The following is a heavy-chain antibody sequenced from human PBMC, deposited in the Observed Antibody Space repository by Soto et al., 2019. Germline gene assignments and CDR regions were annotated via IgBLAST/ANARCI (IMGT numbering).Heavy chain of an antibody. Sequence: QVQLVESGGGVVQPGRSLRLSCAASGFTFSSYGMHWVRQAPGKGLEWVAVISYDGSNKYYADSVKGRFTISRDNSKNPLYLHTNSLRARDTAVYYCAKDLLGLGRAYGMHVWGQGTTVTVSS. CDR3: AKDLLGLGRAYGMHV. V-gene: IGHV3-30*18. J-gene: IGHJ6*02. CDR1: GFTFSSYG. CDR2: ISYDGSNK. D-gene: IGHD7-27*01.